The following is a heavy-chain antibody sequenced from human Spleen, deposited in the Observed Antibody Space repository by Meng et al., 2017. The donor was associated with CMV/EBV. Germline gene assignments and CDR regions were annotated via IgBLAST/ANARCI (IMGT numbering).Heavy chain of an antibody. CDR3: ARGELGKGSF. CDR2: IGTAGDT. CDR1: GFTFSSND. J-gene: IGHJ4*02. V-gene: IGHV3-13*01. D-gene: IGHD7-27*01. Sequence: GESLKISCAASGFTFSSNDMHWVRQTTGKGLEWVSAIGTAGDTYYPGSVKGRFTISRDNSKNTLYLQMNSLTTEDTATYYCARGELGKGSFWGQGTLVTVSS.